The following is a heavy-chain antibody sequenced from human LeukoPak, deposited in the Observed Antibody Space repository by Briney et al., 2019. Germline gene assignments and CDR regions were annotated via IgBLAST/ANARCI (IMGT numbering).Heavy chain of an antibody. D-gene: IGHD1-26*01. J-gene: IGHJ5*02. CDR1: RYTFTGYY. Sequence: GASVKVSCKASRYTFTGYYMHWVRQAPGQGLEWMGWINPNSGGTNYAQKFQGRVTMTRDTSISTAYMELSRLRSDDTAVYYCAADSGSLGWFDPWGQGTLVTVSS. V-gene: IGHV1-2*02. CDR3: AADSGSLGWFDP. CDR2: INPNSGGT.